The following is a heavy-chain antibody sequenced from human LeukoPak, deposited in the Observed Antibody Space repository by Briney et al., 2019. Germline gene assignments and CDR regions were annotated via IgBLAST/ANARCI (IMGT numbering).Heavy chain of an antibody. CDR1: GFTFTSHW. D-gene: IGHD1-26*01. CDR2: ISKDGSDS. CDR3: ARDLHWGASDY. V-gene: IGHV3-74*01. J-gene: IGHJ4*02. Sequence: GGSLRLSCAASGFTFTSHWMHWVRQVPGKGLVWVSRISKDGSDSFYADSVKGRFTISRDNARNTVELQMNSLRPEDTAVYYCARDLHWGASDYWGQGTLVTVSS.